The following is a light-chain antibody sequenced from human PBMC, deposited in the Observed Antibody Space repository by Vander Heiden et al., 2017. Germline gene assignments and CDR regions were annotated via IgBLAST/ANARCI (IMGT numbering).Light chain of an antibody. CDR2: GAS. V-gene: IGKV3-20*01. Sequence: DIVLTQSPGTLSLSPGDRATLPCRASQSMRSSYVAWYQQKPGPAPRLLIYGASTSGSGTVFTLTITRLEPEDFAVYYCQQYGFSAGLTFGGGTKVEIK. CDR1: QSMRSSY. CDR3: QQYGFSAGLT. J-gene: IGKJ4*01.